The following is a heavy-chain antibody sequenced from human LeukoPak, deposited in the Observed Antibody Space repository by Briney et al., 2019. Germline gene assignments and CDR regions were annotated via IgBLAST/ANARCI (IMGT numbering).Heavy chain of an antibody. J-gene: IGHJ4*02. CDR2: IYTSGNT. V-gene: IGHV4-39*01. D-gene: IGHD6-19*01. CDR3: ARRGTASGGSYYFDH. Sequence: PSETLSLTCTVSGGSVTSSTFSWAWLRQPPGKGLEGIGNIYTSGNTYYNPSLKSRVTMSVDTPKNQCPLKLSSVTAADTAVYYCARRGTASGGSYYFDHWGQGTLVTVSS. CDR1: GGSVTSSTFS.